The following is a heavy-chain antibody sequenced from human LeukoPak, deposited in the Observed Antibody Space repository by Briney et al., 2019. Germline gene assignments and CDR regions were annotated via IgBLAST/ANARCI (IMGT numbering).Heavy chain of an antibody. V-gene: IGHV3-23*01. Sequence: SGGSLRLSCAASGFAFSNQAMGWVRQASGKGLEWVSVISDSGDITYYADSVKGRFTISRDNSKNTLFLQMNSLGAEDTAVYYCAKDARRTSGWYFFDYWGQGTLVTVSS. CDR2: ISDSGDIT. D-gene: IGHD6-19*01. J-gene: IGHJ4*02. CDR3: AKDARRTSGWYFFDY. CDR1: GFAFSNQA.